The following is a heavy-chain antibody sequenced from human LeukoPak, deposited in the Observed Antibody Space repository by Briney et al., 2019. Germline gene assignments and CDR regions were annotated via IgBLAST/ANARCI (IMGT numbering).Heavy chain of an antibody. CDR2: IKQDGSQK. J-gene: IGHJ4*02. V-gene: IGHV3-7*01. CDR1: GFTFSSYE. CDR3: ARESFAARWD. Sequence: GGSLRLSCAASGFTFSSYEMNWVRQAPGKVLEWVANIKQDGSQKSYVDSVKGRFTISRDNANNLLYLQMNSLRAEDTAVYYCARESFAARWDWGQGTLVTVSS. D-gene: IGHD6-6*01.